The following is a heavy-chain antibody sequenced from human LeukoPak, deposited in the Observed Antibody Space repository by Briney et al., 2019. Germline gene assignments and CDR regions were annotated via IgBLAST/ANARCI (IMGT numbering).Heavy chain of an antibody. CDR2: INTDGSPT. CDR1: GATFSRYW. D-gene: IGHD4-11*01. CDR3: ARDEDSRNYNH. J-gene: IGHJ4*02. Sequence: GGSLRLSCAVSGATFSRYWMHRVRQAPGKGLVWVSRINTDGSPTDYADSVKGRFPISRDNAKNALYLQMNSLRAEDTAVYYCARDEDSRNYNHWGQGTLVTVSS. V-gene: IGHV3-74*01.